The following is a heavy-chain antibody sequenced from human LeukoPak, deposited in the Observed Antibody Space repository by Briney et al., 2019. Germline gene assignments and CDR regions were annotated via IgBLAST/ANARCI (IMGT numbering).Heavy chain of an antibody. D-gene: IGHD5-24*01. CDR2: ISSSSSYI. CDR1: GFTFSSYS. J-gene: IGHJ4*02. Sequence: GGSLRLSCAASGFTFSSYSMNWVRQAPGKGLEWVSSISSSSSYIYYADSVKGRFTISRDNAKNSLYLQMNSLRAEDTAVYYCARVIGLQNYFDYWGRGTLVTVSS. CDR3: ARVIGLQNYFDY. V-gene: IGHV3-21*01.